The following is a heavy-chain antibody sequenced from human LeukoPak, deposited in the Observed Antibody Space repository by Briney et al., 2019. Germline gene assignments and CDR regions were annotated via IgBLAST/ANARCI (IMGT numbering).Heavy chain of an antibody. V-gene: IGHV4-39*01. CDR2: IYYSGST. CDR3: ARLVSMITFGGATQNDY. Sequence: NSSETLSLTCTVSGGSISSSSYYWGWIRQPPGKGLEWIGSIYYSGSTYYNPSLKSRVTISVDTSKNQFSLKLSSVTAADTAVYYCARLVSMITFGGATQNDYWGQGTLVTVSS. D-gene: IGHD3-16*01. J-gene: IGHJ4*02. CDR1: GGSISSSSYY.